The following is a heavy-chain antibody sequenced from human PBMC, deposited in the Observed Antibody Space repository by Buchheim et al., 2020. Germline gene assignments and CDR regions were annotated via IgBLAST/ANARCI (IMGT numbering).Heavy chain of an antibody. Sequence: EVQLVESRGGLVQPGGSLRLSCAASGFAFSNYEMSWVRQTPGRGLEWISYIASNVNIIYYADSVKGRFTISRDNAKNSLYLQMNSLRGEDTAVYYCVRRGAMVDYWGQGTL. CDR3: VRRGAMVDY. CDR2: IASNVNII. D-gene: IGHD1-26*01. V-gene: IGHV3-48*03. CDR1: GFAFSNYE. J-gene: IGHJ4*02.